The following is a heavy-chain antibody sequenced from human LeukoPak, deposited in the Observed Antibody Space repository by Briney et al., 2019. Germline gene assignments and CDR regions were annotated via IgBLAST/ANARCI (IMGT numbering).Heavy chain of an antibody. CDR3: ARAPTTVVTPYYFDY. J-gene: IGHJ4*02. V-gene: IGHV4-59*01. CDR2: IYNSGST. CDR1: GGSFSGYY. D-gene: IGHD4-23*01. Sequence: SETLSLTCAVYGGSFSGYYWSWIRQPPGKGLEWIGYIYNSGSTNHNPSLKSRVTISLDTSKNQFSLKLSSVTAADTAVYYCARAPTTVVTPYYFDYWGQGTLVTVSS.